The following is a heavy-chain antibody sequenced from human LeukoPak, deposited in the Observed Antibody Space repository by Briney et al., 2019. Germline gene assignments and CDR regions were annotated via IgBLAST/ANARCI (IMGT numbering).Heavy chain of an antibody. D-gene: IGHD2-2*01. J-gene: IGHJ4*02. CDR2: IYYSGST. CDR3: AREGTHRRGIVVVPARFDY. CDR1: GGSISSSSYY. V-gene: IGHV4-39*07. Sequence: SGTLSLTCTVSGGSISSSSYYWGWIRQPPGKGLEWVGSIYYSGSTYYNPSLKSRVTISVDTSKNQYSLKLSSVTAADTAVYYCAREGTHRRGIVVVPARFDYWGQGTLVTVSS.